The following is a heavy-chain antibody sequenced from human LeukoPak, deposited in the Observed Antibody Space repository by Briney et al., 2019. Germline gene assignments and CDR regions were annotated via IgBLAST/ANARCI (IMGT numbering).Heavy chain of an antibody. CDR1: GFDFTAYG. V-gene: IGHV5-51*01. CDR3: ARHFHSAWFGF. Sequence: HGESLRISCQCSGFDFTAYGIAWVRPMPGKGLEWMGNIYPGGSNGRYSPSFQGQVTMSADKSITTVYLQWSSLKASDTAMYYCARHFHSAWFGFWGQGSLVTVSS. CDR2: IYPGGSNG. J-gene: IGHJ4*02. D-gene: IGHD5-18*01.